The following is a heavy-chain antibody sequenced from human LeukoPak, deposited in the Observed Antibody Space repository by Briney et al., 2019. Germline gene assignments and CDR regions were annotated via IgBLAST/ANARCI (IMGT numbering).Heavy chain of an antibody. V-gene: IGHV4-34*01. Sequence: PSETLSLTCAVYGGSFSGYYWSWIRQPPGKGLEWIGEINHSGSTHYNPSLKSRVTISVDTSKNQFSLKLSSVTAADTAVYYCAAGEAFDIWGQGTMVTVSS. CDR3: AAGEAFDI. CDR2: INHSGST. J-gene: IGHJ3*02. D-gene: IGHD1-14*01. CDR1: GGSFSGYY.